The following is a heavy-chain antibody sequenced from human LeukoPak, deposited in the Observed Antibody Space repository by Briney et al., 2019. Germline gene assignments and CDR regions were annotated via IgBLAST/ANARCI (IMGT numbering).Heavy chain of an antibody. J-gene: IGHJ4*02. CDR2: ISYDGSNK. CDR1: GFTFSSYA. D-gene: IGHD1-26*01. CDR3: ARASGSYYFDY. V-gene: IGHV3-30*04. Sequence: GGSLRLSCAASGFTFSSYAMHWVRQAPGKGLEWVAVISYDGSNKFYADSVKGRFTISRDNSKNTLYLQMNSLRAEDTAVYYCARASGSYYFDYWGQGTLVTVSP.